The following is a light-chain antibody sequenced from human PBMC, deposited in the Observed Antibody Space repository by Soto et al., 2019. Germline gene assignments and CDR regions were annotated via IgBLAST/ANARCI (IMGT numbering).Light chain of an antibody. CDR2: GAS. V-gene: IGKV1-6*01. Sequence: IQMTQSPSSLSASVGDRVTITCRASQGISNELGWYQQRPGKAPKVLIYGASNLQSGVPSRFSGSASGTDFTLIISSLQPEDFATYYCLQDYTYPWTFGQGTKVEMK. J-gene: IGKJ1*01. CDR1: QGISNE. CDR3: LQDYTYPWT.